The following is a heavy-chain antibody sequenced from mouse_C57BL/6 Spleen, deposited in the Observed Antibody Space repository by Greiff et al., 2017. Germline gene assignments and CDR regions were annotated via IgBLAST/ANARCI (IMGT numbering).Heavy chain of an antibody. CDR3: AQLIRGFAY. CDR1: GYTFTGYS. Sequence: VQLQQSGPELVKPGASVKLSCKASGYTFTGYSMNWVKQSPEKSLEWIGEINPRNGGTNYNQKFKAKATLTVDKSSSTAYMQLKSLTSEDSAVYYCAQLIRGFAYWGQGTLVTVSA. V-gene: IGHV1-42*01. J-gene: IGHJ3*01. CDR2: INPRNGGT. D-gene: IGHD4-1*02.